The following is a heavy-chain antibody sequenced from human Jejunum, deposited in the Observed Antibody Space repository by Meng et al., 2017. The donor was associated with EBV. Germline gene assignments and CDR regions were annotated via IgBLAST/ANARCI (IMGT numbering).Heavy chain of an antibody. J-gene: IGHJ4*02. CDR2: INEDGTHT. D-gene: IGHD3-16*01. CDR3: SRDLRGPFDY. CDR1: GYTFSNYW. Sequence: EGQLVGPGGGLVPPGGSLRLSCVGSGYTFSNYWMHWVRQTPGKGLVWVSRINEDGTHTDYADSVKGRFTISRDNAKNTLTLQMNSLRVEDTAVYYCSRDLRGPFDYWGQGTLVTVSS. V-gene: IGHV3-74*01.